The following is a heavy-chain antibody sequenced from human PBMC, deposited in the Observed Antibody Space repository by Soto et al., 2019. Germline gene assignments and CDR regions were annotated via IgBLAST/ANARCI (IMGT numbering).Heavy chain of an antibody. CDR1: GGSISSSNW. CDR2: IYHSGST. CDR3: ARVAYYYDSSGYFY. Sequence: PSETLSLTCAVSGGSISSSNWWSWVRQPPGKGLEWIGEIYHSGSTNYNPSLKSRVTISVDTSKNQFSLKLTSVTAEDTAVYYCARVAYYYDSSGYFYWGQGTLVTVSS. J-gene: IGHJ4*02. V-gene: IGHV4-4*02. D-gene: IGHD3-22*01.